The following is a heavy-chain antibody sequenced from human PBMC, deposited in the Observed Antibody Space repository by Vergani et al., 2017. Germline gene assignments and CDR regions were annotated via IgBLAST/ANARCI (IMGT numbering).Heavy chain of an antibody. D-gene: IGHD3-16*02. Sequence: EVQLVESGGGLVQPGGSLRLSCAASGFTFSSYSMNWVRQAPGKGLEWVSYISSSSSTIYYADSVKGRFTISRDKAKYSLYLQINSLRAEDTAVYYCARDANLGELSLYDYWGQGTLVTVSS. CDR3: ARDANLGELSLYDY. V-gene: IGHV3-48*01. J-gene: IGHJ4*02. CDR1: GFTFSSYS. CDR2: ISSSSSTI.